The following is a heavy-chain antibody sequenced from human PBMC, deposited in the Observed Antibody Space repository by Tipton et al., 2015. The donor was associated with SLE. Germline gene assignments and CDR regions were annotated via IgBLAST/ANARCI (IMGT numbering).Heavy chain of an antibody. CDR3: ARGEWWTGDVDY. Sequence: TLSLTCTVSGGSISSSAYYWGWIRQPPGKGLEWIGSMFYSGRTYYNPSLKSRVSISVDTSKNQFFLKLSSVTAADTAVYYCARGEWWTGDVDYWGQGTLVTVSS. J-gene: IGHJ4*02. V-gene: IGHV4-39*07. D-gene: IGHD2-15*01. CDR1: GGSISSSAYY. CDR2: MFYSGRT.